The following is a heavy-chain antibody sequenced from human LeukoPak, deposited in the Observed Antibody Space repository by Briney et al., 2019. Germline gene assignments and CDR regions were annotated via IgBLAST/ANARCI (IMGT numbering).Heavy chain of an antibody. V-gene: IGHV4-59*01. CDR2: IYNSGFT. CDR3: ARDRGGYDLDY. Sequence: SETLSLTCTVFAGSITTYYWNWIRQAPGKGLEWIGYIYNSGFTKYNPSLRSRVTISLDTSKNQFSLKLSSVTAADTAVYYCARDRGGYDLDYWGQGTLVTVSS. D-gene: IGHD5-12*01. CDR1: AGSITTYY. J-gene: IGHJ4*02.